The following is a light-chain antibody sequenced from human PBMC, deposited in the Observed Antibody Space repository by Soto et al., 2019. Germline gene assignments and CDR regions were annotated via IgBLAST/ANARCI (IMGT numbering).Light chain of an antibody. CDR2: GAS. V-gene: IGKV3-20*01. J-gene: IGKJ2*01. CDR1: QSVSSNY. CDR3: QQYGSSPPYT. Sequence: EIVLTQSPCTLSLSPGERATISCRASQSVSSNYLACYQQKPGQAPRLLIYGASSRATGVPDRFSGSGSGTDVSLTISRLEPEDFAVYYWQQYGSSPPYTFGQGTKLEIK.